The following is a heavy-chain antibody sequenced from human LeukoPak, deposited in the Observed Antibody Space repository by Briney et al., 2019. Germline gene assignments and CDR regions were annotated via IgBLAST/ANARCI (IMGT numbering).Heavy chain of an antibody. D-gene: IGHD3-16*01. J-gene: IGHJ4*02. CDR1: GFTFSDYY. CDR3: AKTDPLGEFDY. V-gene: IGHV3-23*01. Sequence: GGSLRLSCAASGFTFSDYYMSWIRQAPGKGLEWDSAISGSGGSTYYADSVKGRFTISRDNSKNTPYLQMNSLRAEDTAVYYCAKTDPLGEFDYWGQGTLVTVSS. CDR2: ISGSGGST.